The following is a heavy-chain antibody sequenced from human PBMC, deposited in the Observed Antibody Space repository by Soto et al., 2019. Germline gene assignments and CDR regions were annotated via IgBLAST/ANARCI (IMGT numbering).Heavy chain of an antibody. CDR2: IYYSGST. Sequence: SETLSLTCTVSGGSISNYYWSWLRQPPGKGLEWIGYIYYSGSTNYNPSLKSRVTMPVDTSKNQFSLKLSSVTAADTAVYYCARHHTSYSSSSQFDYWGQGTLVTVSS. CDR3: ARHHTSYSSSSQFDY. V-gene: IGHV4-59*08. D-gene: IGHD6-6*01. CDR1: GGSISNYY. J-gene: IGHJ4*02.